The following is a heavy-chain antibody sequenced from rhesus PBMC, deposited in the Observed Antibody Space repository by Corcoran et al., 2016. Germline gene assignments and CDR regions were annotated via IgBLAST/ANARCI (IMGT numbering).Heavy chain of an antibody. CDR1: GYTFTDYY. J-gene: IGHJ6*01. D-gene: IGHD6-13*01. CDR2: FDPEACEA. Sequence: EVQLVQSGAEVKKPGASVKISCKASGYTFTDYYLHWVRQAPGKGLEWMGRFDPEACEAIHAQNCQYRVTITADTSTDTAYMELSSLRSDDTAVYYYATGSSWIYGLDSWGQGVVVTVSS. V-gene: IGHV1-111*02. CDR3: ATGSSWIYGLDS.